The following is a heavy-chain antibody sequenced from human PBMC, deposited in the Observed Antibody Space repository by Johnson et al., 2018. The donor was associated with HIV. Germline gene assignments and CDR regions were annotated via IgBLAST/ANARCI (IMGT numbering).Heavy chain of an antibody. CDR1: GFTFSSYA. CDR2: ISSSGSTI. V-gene: IGHV3-48*01. J-gene: IGHJ3*02. D-gene: IGHD3-3*01. CDR3: AKPREVVEWLGAFDI. Sequence: VQLVESGGGVVQPGRSLRLSCAASGFTFSSYAMHWIRQAPGKGLEWVSYISSSGSTIYYADSVKGRFTISRDNSKNTLYLQINSLRAEDTAVYYCAKPREVVEWLGAFDIWGQGTMVTVSS.